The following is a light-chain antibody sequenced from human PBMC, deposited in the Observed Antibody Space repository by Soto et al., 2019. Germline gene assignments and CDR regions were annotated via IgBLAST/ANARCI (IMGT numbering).Light chain of an antibody. CDR3: QHYNNWPPWT. J-gene: IGKJ1*01. CDR1: QSVSIN. CDR2: GAS. V-gene: IGKV3-15*01. Sequence: EIVKTQSPATLSVSPGERATVSCRASQSVSINLAWYQQKPGQAPRLLIYGASTRATGIPARFSGSGSGTEFTLTISSLQSEDFAVYYCQHYNNWPPWTFGQGTKVEIK.